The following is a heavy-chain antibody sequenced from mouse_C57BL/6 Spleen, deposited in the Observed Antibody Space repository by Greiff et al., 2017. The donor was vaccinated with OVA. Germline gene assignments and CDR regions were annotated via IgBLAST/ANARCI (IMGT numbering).Heavy chain of an antibody. D-gene: IGHD2-5*01. CDR1: GYTFTDYE. J-gene: IGHJ2*01. Sequence: VQLVESGAELVRPGASVTLSCKASGYTFTDYEMHWVKQTPVHGLEWIGAIDPETGGTAYNQKFKGKAILTADKSSSTAYMELRSLTSEDSAVYYCTRSYYSNDYWGQGTTLTVSS. V-gene: IGHV1-15*01. CDR3: TRSYYSNDY. CDR2: IDPETGGT.